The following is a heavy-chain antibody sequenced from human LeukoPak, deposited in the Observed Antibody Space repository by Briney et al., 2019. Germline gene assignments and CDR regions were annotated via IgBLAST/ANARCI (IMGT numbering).Heavy chain of an antibody. V-gene: IGHV3-23*01. CDR2: ISGSGGST. Sequence: GGSLRLSCAASGFTFSSYSMNWVRQAPGKGLEWVSAISGSGGSTYYADSVKGRFTISRDNSKNTLYLQMNSLRAEDTAVYYCAKTAYDSSGYPYYFDYWGQGTLVTVSS. J-gene: IGHJ4*02. CDR1: GFTFSSYS. CDR3: AKTAYDSSGYPYYFDY. D-gene: IGHD3-22*01.